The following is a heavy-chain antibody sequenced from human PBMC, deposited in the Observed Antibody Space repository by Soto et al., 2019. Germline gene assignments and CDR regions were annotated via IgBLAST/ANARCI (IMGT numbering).Heavy chain of an antibody. J-gene: IGHJ5*02. CDR1: GYTFTSYY. D-gene: IGHD3-22*01. V-gene: IGHV1-46*01. CDR3: ARDRRGISMIVGAEGWFDP. Sequence: ASVKVSCKASGYTFTSYYLHWVRQAPGQGLEWMGIINPRGGSTSYAQKFQGRVTVTRDTSTSTVYMELSSLTSEDTAVYYCARDRRGISMIVGAEGWFDPWGQGTQVTVSS. CDR2: INPRGGST.